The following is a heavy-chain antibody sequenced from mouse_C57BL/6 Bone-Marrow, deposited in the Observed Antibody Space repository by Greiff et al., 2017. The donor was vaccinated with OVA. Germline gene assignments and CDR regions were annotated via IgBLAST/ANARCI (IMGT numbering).Heavy chain of an antibody. D-gene: IGHD2-3*01. V-gene: IGHV1-64*01. J-gene: IGHJ1*03. Sequence: VKLQQPGAELVKPGASVKLSCKASGYTFTSYWMHWVKQRPGQGLEWIGMIHHNSGSTNYNEKFKSKATLTVDKSSITAYMQLCSLTSEDCAVYYCARRDGYYGWYFDVWGTGTTVTISS. CDR2: IHHNSGST. CDR3: ARRDGYYGWYFDV. CDR1: GYTFTSYW.